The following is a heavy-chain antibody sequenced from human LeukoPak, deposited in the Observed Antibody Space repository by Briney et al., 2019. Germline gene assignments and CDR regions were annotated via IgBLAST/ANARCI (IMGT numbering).Heavy chain of an antibody. CDR1: GFTFSSYA. CDR3: AKDPSVQLERTTWGYSYYYYYMDV. J-gene: IGHJ6*03. CDR2: ISGSGGST. V-gene: IGHV3-23*01. D-gene: IGHD1-1*01. Sequence: PGGSLRLSCAASGFTFSSYAMSWGRQAPGKGLEWVSAISGSGGSTYYADSVKGRFTISRDNSKNTLYLQMNSLRAEDTAVYYCAKDPSVQLERTTWGYSYYYYYMDVWGKGTTVTVSS.